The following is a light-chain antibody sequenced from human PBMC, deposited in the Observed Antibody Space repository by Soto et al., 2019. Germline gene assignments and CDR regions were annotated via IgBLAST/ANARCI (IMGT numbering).Light chain of an antibody. Sequence: PGERATLSCRASQSVSSYLAWYQQKPGQAPRLLIYDASNRATGIPARFSGSGSGTDFTPTISSLEPEDFAVYYCQQRSNWPPFTFGGGTKVDIK. CDR1: QSVSSY. CDR2: DAS. V-gene: IGKV3-11*01. J-gene: IGKJ4*01. CDR3: QQRSNWPPFT.